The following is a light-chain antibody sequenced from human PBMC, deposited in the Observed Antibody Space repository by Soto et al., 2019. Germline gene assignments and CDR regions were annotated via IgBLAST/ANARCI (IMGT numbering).Light chain of an antibody. CDR1: SSDIGGYNY. CDR2: EVS. J-gene: IGLJ1*01. Sequence: QSALTQPASMSGSPGQSITISCTGTSSDIGGYNYVSWYQQHPGKAPKLMIYEVSNRPSGVSNRFSGSKSGNTASLTISGLQAEDEADYYCSSYTTTYTPLYVFGTGTKVT. CDR3: SSYTTTYTPLYV. V-gene: IGLV2-14*01.